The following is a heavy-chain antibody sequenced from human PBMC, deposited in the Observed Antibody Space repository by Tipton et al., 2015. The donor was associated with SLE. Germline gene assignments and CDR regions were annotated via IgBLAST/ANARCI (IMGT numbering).Heavy chain of an antibody. D-gene: IGHD2-15*01. J-gene: IGHJ4*02. CDR2: FDPNGST. Sequence: TLSLTCAVYGVSFSGHYWNWIRQAPGKGLEWIGRFDPNGSTRYNPSFQSRVTMSMDTSKKQFPLVLSSVTAADTAVYYCAAHAAGRGGSGYWGQGTLVTVSS. CDR3: AAHAAGRGGSGY. V-gene: IGHV4-59*10. CDR1: GVSFSGHY.